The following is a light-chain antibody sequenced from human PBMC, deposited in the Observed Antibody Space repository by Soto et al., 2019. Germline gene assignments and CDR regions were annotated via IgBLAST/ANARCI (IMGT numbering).Light chain of an antibody. Sequence: QSVLTQPPSVSGAPGQRVTISCTGSSSNIGAGYDVHWYQQLPGTAPKLLIYGNSNRPSGVPDRFSGYKSGTSASLAITGLQAADEADYYCQSFDSSLSGSKVFGGGTKVTVL. J-gene: IGLJ3*02. CDR1: SSNIGAGYD. CDR2: GNS. V-gene: IGLV1-40*01. CDR3: QSFDSSLSGSKV.